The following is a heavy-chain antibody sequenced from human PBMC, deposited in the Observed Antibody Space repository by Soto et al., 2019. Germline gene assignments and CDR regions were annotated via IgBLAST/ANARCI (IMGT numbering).Heavy chain of an antibody. CDR2: INPNSGGT. V-gene: IGHV1-2*04. CDR3: ARTLLKYQLLGRRSLDI. D-gene: IGHD2-2*01. Sequence: GASVKVSCKASGYTFTGYYMHWVRQAPGQGLEWMGWINPNSGGTNYAQKFQGWVTMTRDTSISTAYMELSRLRSDDTAVYYCARTLLKYQLLGRRSLDIWGQGTMVTGS. CDR1: GYTFTGYY. J-gene: IGHJ3*02.